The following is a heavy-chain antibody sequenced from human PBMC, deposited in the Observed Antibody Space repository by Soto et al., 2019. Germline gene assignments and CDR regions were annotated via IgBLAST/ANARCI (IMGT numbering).Heavy chain of an antibody. CDR3: ARDPRVYYASSGYYWVY. V-gene: IGHV1-18*01. D-gene: IGHD3-22*01. CDR1: GYSFSSYA. J-gene: IGHJ4*02. CDR2: ISAYNGNT. Sequence: QVQLVQSGPEVKKPGASVKVSCKASGYSFSSYAISWVRQAPGQGLEWMGWISAYNGNTRYAQNFQDRVTMTTDTSTSTAYMELRSLRSDDTAVYYCARDPRVYYASSGYYWVYWGQGTLVTVSS.